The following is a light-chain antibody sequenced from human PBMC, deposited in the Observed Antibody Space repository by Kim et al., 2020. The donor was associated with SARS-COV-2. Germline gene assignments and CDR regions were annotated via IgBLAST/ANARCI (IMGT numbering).Light chain of an antibody. CDR1: GYH. CDR3: LVLHNSAWV. CDR2: GAT. V-gene: IGLV7-43*01. Sequence: QAVVTQEPSLTVSPGGTVTLTCASGGYHPNWFQQKPGQPPRALIYGATRKHPWTPARFSGSLLGVKAALTVSSVQPEDEADYFCLVLHNSAWVFGGG. J-gene: IGLJ3*02.